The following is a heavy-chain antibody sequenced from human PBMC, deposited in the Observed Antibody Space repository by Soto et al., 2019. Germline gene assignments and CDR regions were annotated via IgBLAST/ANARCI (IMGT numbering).Heavy chain of an antibody. CDR3: ARDRGGRDGSNYFDY. CDR2: VNAYNGDT. Sequence: QVQLVQSGAEVKKSGASVRVSCEASGYTFTDNGITWVRQAPGQGLEWMGWVNAYNGDTNYAQNLQGRVTMTTDTSXXTAYMELRSLRSDDTAVYYCARDRGGRDGSNYFDYCGQGTLVTVSS. CDR1: GYTFTDNG. J-gene: IGHJ4*02. D-gene: IGHD1-26*01. V-gene: IGHV1-18*04.